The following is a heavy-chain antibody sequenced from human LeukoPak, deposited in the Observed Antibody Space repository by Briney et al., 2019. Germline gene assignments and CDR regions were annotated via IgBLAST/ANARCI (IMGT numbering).Heavy chain of an antibody. CDR1: GYTFTSSG. D-gene: IGHD1-26*01. CDR2: SSAYNGNT. Sequence: ASVKVSCKASGYTFTSSGISWVRQAPGQGLEWMGWSSAYNGNTNYAQKLQGRVTMTTDTSTSTAYMELRSLRSDDTAVYYCARVPDGWELLFPPYYYYFYGMDVWGQGTTVTVSS. CDR3: ARVPDGWELLFPPYYYYFYGMDV. J-gene: IGHJ6*02. V-gene: IGHV1-18*01.